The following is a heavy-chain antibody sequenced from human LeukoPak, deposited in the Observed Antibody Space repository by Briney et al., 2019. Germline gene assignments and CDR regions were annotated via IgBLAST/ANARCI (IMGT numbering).Heavy chain of an antibody. CDR1: GYTFTSYD. CDR2: INTNTGNP. D-gene: IGHD3-22*01. V-gene: IGHV7-4-1*02. CDR3: AREGLSYYDSRAFYYMDV. J-gene: IGHJ6*03. Sequence: ASVKVSCKASGYTFTSYDINWVRQAPGQGLEWMGWINTNTGNPTYAQGFTGRFVFSLDTSVSTAYLQISSLKAEDTAVYYCAREGLSYYDSRAFYYMDVWGKGTTVTVSS.